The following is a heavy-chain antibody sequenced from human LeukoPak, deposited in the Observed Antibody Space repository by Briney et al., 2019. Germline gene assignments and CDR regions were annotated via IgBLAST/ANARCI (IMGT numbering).Heavy chain of an antibody. CDR2: IYRDGTT. J-gene: IGHJ3*02. D-gene: IGHD2-15*01. V-gene: IGHV3-66*01. Sequence: GSLRLSCAASGFTVSSNYMSWVRQAPGKGLEWVSVIYRDGTTYYADSVKGRFTISRDNSKSTLYLQMNSLRAEDTAVYYCARVDIIVVAKAFDIWGRGTMVTVSS. CDR1: GFTVSSNY. CDR3: ARVDIIVVAKAFDI.